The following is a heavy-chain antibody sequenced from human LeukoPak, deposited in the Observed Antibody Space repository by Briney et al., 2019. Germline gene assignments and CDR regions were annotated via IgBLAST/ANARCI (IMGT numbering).Heavy chain of an antibody. CDR3: QGINSGSYPDGNY. CDR2: IYHSGST. D-gene: IGHD1-26*01. Sequence: SETLSLTCTVSGYSISSGYYWGWIRQPPGKGLEWIGSIYHSGSTYYNPSLKSRVTISVDTSKNQFSLKLSSVTAADTAVYYCQGINSGSYPDGNYWGQGTLVTVSS. CDR1: GYSISSGYY. J-gene: IGHJ4*02. V-gene: IGHV4-38-2*02.